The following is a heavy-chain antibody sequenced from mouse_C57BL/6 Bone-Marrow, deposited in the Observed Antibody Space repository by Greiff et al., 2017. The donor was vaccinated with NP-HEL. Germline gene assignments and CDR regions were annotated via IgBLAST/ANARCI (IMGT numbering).Heavy chain of an antibody. CDR1: GYSFTDYN. D-gene: IGHD1-1*01. J-gene: IGHJ4*01. CDR2: INPNYGTT. CDR3: ARERKLYYYGSSNRYAMDY. Sequence: VQLQQSGPELVKPGASVKISCKASGYSFTDYNMNWVKQSNGKSLEWIGVINPNYGTTSYNQKFKGKATLTVDQSSSTAYMQLNSLTSEDSAVYYCARERKLYYYGSSNRYAMDYWGQGTSVTVSS. V-gene: IGHV1-39*01.